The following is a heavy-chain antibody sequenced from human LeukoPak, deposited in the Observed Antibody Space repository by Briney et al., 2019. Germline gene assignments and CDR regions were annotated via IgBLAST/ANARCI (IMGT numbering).Heavy chain of an antibody. J-gene: IGHJ3*02. Sequence: SETLSLTCGVSGGSITSTNYWTWVRQPPGKGLEWIGEVNLQGSTNYNPSLKSRVTISVDTSKNQFSLKLSSVTAADTAVYYCARSGSGGMTFDIWGQGTMVTVSS. CDR3: ARSGSGGMTFDI. CDR2: VNLQGST. V-gene: IGHV4-4*02. CDR1: GGSITSTNY. D-gene: IGHD2-8*02.